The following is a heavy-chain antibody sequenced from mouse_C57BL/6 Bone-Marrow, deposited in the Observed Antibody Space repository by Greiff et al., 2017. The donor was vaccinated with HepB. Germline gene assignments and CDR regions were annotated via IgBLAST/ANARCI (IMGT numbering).Heavy chain of an antibody. J-gene: IGHJ3*01. V-gene: IGHV1-81*01. CDR1: GYTFTSYG. CDR3: ARGFYYGRTWFAY. CDR2: IYPRSGNT. D-gene: IGHD1-1*01. Sequence: VKLQESGAELARPGASVKLSCKASGYTFTSYGISWVKQRTGQGLEWIGEIYPRSGNTYYNEKFKGKATLTADKSSSTAYMELRSLTSEDSEVYFCARGFYYGRTWFAYWGQGTLVTVSA.